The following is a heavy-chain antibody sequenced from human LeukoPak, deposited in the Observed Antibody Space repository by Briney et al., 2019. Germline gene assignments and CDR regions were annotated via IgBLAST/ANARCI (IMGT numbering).Heavy chain of an antibody. D-gene: IGHD3-10*01. Sequence: GGSLRLSCAASGFTFSSYAMHWVRQAPGKGLEWVAVISYDGSNKYYADSVKGRFTISRDNSKNTLYLQMNSLRAEDTAVYYCARESMVRGVMIDYWGQGTLVTVPS. J-gene: IGHJ4*02. CDR2: ISYDGSNK. V-gene: IGHV3-30*04. CDR1: GFTFSSYA. CDR3: ARESMVRGVMIDY.